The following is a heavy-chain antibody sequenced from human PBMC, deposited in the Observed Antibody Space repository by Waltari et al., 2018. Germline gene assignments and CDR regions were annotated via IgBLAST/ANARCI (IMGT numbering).Heavy chain of an antibody. J-gene: IGHJ4*02. CDR3: ERGLRSTESLDY. CDR2: NNTSYGKP. Sequence: QVHLVQSGSELKKPGSSVMISCKASGYSFNTYAMNWVRQSPGKGLEWMGWNNTSYGKPTDARDFIGRIVFSVDSSASTAYLEISGLQAEDTAVYYCERGLRSTESLDYWGRGTLVTVSS. D-gene: IGHD4-17*01. CDR1: GYSFNTYA. V-gene: IGHV7-4-1*02.